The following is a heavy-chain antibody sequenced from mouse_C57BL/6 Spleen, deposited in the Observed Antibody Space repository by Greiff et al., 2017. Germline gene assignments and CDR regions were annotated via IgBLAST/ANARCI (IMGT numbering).Heavy chain of an antibody. J-gene: IGHJ4*01. CDR2: INPNNGGT. CDR1: GYTFTDYN. V-gene: IGHV1-22*01. Sequence: VQLQQSGPELVKPGASVKMSCKASGYTFTDYNMHWVKQSHGKSLEWIGYINPNNGGTSYNQKFKGKATLTVNKSSSTAYMELRSLTSEDSAVYYCARLGLYDGYAMDYWGQGTSVTVSS. D-gene: IGHD2-3*01. CDR3: ARLGLYDGYAMDY.